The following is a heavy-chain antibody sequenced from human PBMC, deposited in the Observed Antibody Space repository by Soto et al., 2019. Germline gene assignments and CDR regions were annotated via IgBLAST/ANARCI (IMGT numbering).Heavy chain of an antibody. V-gene: IGHV1-69*02. CDR1: GGTFSSYT. D-gene: IGHD2-15*01. CDR3: ASLYCSGGSCYRPPKYFQH. Sequence: QVQLVQSGAEVKKPGSSVKVSCKASGGTFSSYTISWVRQAPGQGLEWMGRIIPILGIANYAQKFQGRVTITADKSTSTACMELSSLRSEDTAVYYCASLYCSGGSCYRPPKYFQHWGQGTLVTVSS. CDR2: IIPILGIA. J-gene: IGHJ1*01.